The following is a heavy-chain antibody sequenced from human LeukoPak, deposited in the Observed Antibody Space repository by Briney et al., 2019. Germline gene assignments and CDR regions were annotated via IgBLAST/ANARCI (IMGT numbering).Heavy chain of an antibody. D-gene: IGHD3-22*01. CDR1: GYTLTSYG. CDR2: ISGYNDNT. V-gene: IGHV1-18*01. CDR3: ARDRENYYDSSGYYWGAFDI. J-gene: IGHJ3*02. Sequence: ASVKVSCKASGYTLTSYGVSWVRQAPGQGLEWMGWISGYNDNTKYAQKLQGRVTMTTDTSTSTAYMELRSLRSDDTAVYYCARDRENYYDSSGYYWGAFDIWGQGTTVTVSS.